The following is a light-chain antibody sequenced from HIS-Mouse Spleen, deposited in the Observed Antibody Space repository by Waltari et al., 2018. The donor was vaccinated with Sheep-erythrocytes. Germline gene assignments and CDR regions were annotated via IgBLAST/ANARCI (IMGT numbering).Light chain of an antibody. CDR1: SSDVGSYNL. V-gene: IGLV2-23*01. J-gene: IGLJ3*02. CDR2: EGS. Sequence: QSALTQPASVSGSPGQSITISCTGTSSDVGSYNLVSCYQQHPGKAPKLMIYEGSKRHSGVSNRFSGAKSGNTASLTISGLQAEDEADYYCCSYAGSSTWVFGGGTKLTVL. CDR3: CSYAGSSTWV.